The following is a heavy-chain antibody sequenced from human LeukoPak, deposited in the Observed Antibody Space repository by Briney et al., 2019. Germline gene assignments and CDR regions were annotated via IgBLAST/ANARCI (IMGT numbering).Heavy chain of an antibody. D-gene: IGHD3-9*01. J-gene: IGHJ3*02. CDR1: GGSTSSYY. Sequence: SETLSLTCTVSGGSTSSYYWSWIRQPPGKGLEWIGYIYYSGSTNYNPSLKSRVTISVDTSKNQFSLKLSSVTAADTAVYYCARDRGYDILTGYYLAFDIWGQGTMVTVSS. V-gene: IGHV4-59*01. CDR2: IYYSGST. CDR3: ARDRGYDILTGYYLAFDI.